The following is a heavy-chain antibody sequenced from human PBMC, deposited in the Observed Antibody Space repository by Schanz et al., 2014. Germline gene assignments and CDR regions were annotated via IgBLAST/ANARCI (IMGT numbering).Heavy chain of an antibody. CDR2: IIHDGSEK. J-gene: IGHJ4*02. D-gene: IGHD6-13*01. CDR1: GFSFNNYW. CDR3: ARGLRNSRPSYYDH. Sequence: EVQLVESGGGLVQPGGSLRLSCAASGFSFNNYWMTWFRQAPGKGLEWVANIIHDGSEKFYVDSVKGRFTISRDNAKNSLYLQMDALRAEDTAVYYCARGLRNSRPSYYDHWGQGTLVTVSA. V-gene: IGHV3-7*01.